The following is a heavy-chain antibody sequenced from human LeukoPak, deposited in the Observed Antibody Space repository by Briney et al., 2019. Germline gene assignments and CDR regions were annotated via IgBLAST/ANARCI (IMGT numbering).Heavy chain of an antibody. CDR2: ISGSGGST. D-gene: IGHD6-19*01. CDR1: GFTFSSYA. J-gene: IGHJ3*02. CDR3: ARTKYSSGWYSNAFDI. V-gene: IGHV3-23*01. Sequence: QPGGSLRLSCAASGFTFSSYAMSWVRQAPGKGLEWVSAISGSGGSTYYADSVKGRFTISRDNSKNTLYLQMNSLRAEDTAVYYCARTKYSSGWYSNAFDIWGQGTTVTVSS.